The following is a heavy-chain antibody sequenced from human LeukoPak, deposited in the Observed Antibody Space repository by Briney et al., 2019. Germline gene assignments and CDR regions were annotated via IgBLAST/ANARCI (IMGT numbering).Heavy chain of an antibody. CDR2: IIPIFGTA. CDR3: AREAVAMMFDY. V-gene: IGHV1-69*13. Sequence: GASVKVSCKASGGTFSSYAISWVRQVPGQGLEWMGGIIPIFGTANYAQKFQGRVTITADESTSTAYMELSSLRSEDTAVYYCAREAVAMMFDYWGQGTLVTVSS. J-gene: IGHJ4*02. CDR1: GGTFSSYA. D-gene: IGHD6-19*01.